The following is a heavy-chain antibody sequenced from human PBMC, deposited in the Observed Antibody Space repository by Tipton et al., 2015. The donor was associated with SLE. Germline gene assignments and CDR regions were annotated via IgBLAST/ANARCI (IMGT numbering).Heavy chain of an antibody. Sequence: SLRLSCAASGFTFTSYSINWVRQTPGKGLEWIGEIYHSGSTNYNPSLKSRVTISLDKSKNQFSLNLSSVTATDTAVYYCARDSRRYYYDSSGPFDYWGQGTLVTVSS. CDR1: GFTFTSYSI. CDR3: ARDSRRYYYDSSGPFDY. J-gene: IGHJ4*02. CDR2: IYHSGST. V-gene: IGHV4-4*02. D-gene: IGHD3-22*01.